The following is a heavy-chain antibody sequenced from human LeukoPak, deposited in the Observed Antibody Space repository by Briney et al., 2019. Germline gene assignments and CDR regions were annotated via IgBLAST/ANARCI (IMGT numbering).Heavy chain of an antibody. V-gene: IGHV2-26*01. D-gene: IGHD1-20*01. J-gene: IGHJ4*02. Sequence: ETLSLTCTVSGGSISSYYWSWIRQPPGKALEWLAHIFSNDEKSYSTSLKTRLTISKDTSKNQVVLTMTHMDPVDTATYYCARINNWNYDSWGQGTLVIVSS. CDR1: GGSISSYYW. CDR3: ARINNWNYDS. CDR2: IFSNDEK.